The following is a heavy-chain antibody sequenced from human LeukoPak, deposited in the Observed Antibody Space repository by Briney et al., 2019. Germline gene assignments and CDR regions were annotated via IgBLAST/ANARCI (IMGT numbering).Heavy chain of an antibody. CDR2: INPNSGGT. CDR3: ARSTILFGESPRLDY. D-gene: IGHD3-16*01. CDR1: ANTFTAYF. J-gene: IGHJ4*02. Sequence: GASVKVSCRGSANTFTAYFLHWVRQAPGQRPEWMGWINPNSGGTNYAQKFQGRVTMTSDASISTAYMALSRLRSDDTAVYYCARSTILFGESPRLDYWGQGTLVTVSS. V-gene: IGHV1-2*02.